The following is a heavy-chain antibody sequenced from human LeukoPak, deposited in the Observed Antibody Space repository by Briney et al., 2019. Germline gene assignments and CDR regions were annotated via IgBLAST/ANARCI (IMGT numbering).Heavy chain of an antibody. Sequence: ASVRVSCKASGYTFTGYYMHWVRQAPGQGLEWMGWINPNSGGTNYAQKFQGRVTMTRDTSISTAYMELSGLRSDDTAVYYCAREGYCSSTSCYPDYWGQGTLVTVSS. J-gene: IGHJ4*02. CDR2: INPNSGGT. CDR1: GYTFTGYY. CDR3: AREGYCSSTSCYPDY. V-gene: IGHV1-2*02. D-gene: IGHD2-2*01.